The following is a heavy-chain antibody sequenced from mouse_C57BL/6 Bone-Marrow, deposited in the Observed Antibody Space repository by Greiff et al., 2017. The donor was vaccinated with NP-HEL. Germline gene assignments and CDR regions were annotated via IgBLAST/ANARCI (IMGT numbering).Heavy chain of an antibody. D-gene: IGHD1-1*01. CDR3: ARGSSYDWYFCV. CDR1: GYTFTDYN. J-gene: IGHJ1*03. CDR2: INPNNGGT. Sequence: EVQLQQSGPELVKPGASVKMSCKASGYTFTDYNMHWVKQSHGKSLEWIGYINPNNGGTSYNQKFKGKATLTVNKSSSPAYMELRSLTSEDSAVYYCARGSSYDWYFCVRGTGATVTVSS. V-gene: IGHV1-22*01.